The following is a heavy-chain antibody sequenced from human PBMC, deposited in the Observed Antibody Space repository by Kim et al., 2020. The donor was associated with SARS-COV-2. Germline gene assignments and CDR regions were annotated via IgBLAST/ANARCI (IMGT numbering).Heavy chain of an antibody. D-gene: IGHD1-20*01. J-gene: IGHJ6*02. CDR3: ARPSVFDYYYGMDV. V-gene: IGHV4-34*01. CDR1: GGSFSSYY. Sequence: SETLSLTCAVYGGSFSSYYWSWIRQPPGKGLEWIGEINHSGYTNYNPSLKSRVTISVDTYKNQFSLNLSSVTAADTAVYYCARPSVFDYYYGMDVWGQGTTVTVS. CDR2: INHSGYT.